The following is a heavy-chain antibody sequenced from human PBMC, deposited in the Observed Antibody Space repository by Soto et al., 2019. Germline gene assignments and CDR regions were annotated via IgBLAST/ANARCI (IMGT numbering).Heavy chain of an antibody. CDR2: INHSGST. CDR1: GGSFSGYY. CDR3: ARLSYSSSWYLDY. V-gene: IGHV4-34*01. D-gene: IGHD6-13*01. Sequence: SETLSLTCAVYGGSFSGYYWSWIRQPPGKGLEWIGEINHSGSTNYNPSLKSRVTISVDTSKNQFSLKLSSVTAADTAVYYCARLSYSSSWYLDYWGQGTLVTVSS. J-gene: IGHJ4*02.